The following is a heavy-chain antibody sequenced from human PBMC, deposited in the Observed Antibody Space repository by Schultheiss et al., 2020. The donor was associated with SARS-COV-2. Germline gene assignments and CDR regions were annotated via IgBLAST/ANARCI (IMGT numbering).Heavy chain of an antibody. CDR2: IYYSGST. D-gene: IGHD4-17*01. J-gene: IGHJ4*02. CDR3: ARASTVTTSPSFDY. Sequence: SETLSLTCTVSGGSISSGGYYWSWIRQHPGKGLEWIGYIYYSGSTYYNPSLKSRVTISVDTSKNQFSLKLSSVTAADTAVYYCARASTVTTSPSFDYWGQGTLVTVSS. V-gene: IGHV4-31*03. CDR1: GGSISSGGYY.